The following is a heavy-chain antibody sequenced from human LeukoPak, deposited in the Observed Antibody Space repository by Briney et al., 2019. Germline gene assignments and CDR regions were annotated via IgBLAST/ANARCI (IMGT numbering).Heavy chain of an antibody. CDR3: AKDRDLAS. Sequence: PGGSLRLSCAASGFTVSSNYMSWVRQAPGKGLEWVSVIYSGGSTYYADSVKGRFTISRDNSKNTLYLQMSSLRPEDTAVYYCAKDRDLASWGQGTLVTVSS. J-gene: IGHJ5*02. V-gene: IGHV3-53*05. CDR2: IYSGGST. CDR1: GFTVSSNY.